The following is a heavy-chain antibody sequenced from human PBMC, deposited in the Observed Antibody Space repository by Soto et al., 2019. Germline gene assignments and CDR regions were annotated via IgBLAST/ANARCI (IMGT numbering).Heavy chain of an antibody. J-gene: IGHJ4*02. CDR3: AGFSFGGYGGYETDS. Sequence: SETLSLTCTVSGGSISSGDYYWSWIRQPPGKGLEWIGYIYYSGSTYYNPSLKSRVTISVDTSKNQFSLKLSSVTAADTAVYYCAGFSFGGYGGYETDSWGQGTLVTVSS. CDR2: IYYSGST. D-gene: IGHD5-12*01. V-gene: IGHV4-30-4*01. CDR1: GGSISSGDYY.